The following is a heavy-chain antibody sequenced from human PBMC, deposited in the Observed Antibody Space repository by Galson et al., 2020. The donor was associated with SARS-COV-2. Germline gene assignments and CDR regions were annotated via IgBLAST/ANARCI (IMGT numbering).Heavy chain of an antibody. J-gene: IGHJ6*02. CDR3: ARYEISPTTTTGGLDV. CDR2: TYYRDKRYY. Sequence: SQTLSLTCAISGDSVSSHGAAWNWIRQSPSRGLEWLGRTYYRDKRYYDFALSVKSRITVKPDTSKNQFSLQLHSVTPEDTAVYYCARYEISPTTTTGGLDVWGHGTTVSVTS. D-gene: IGHD4-17*01. V-gene: IGHV6-1*01. CDR1: GDSVSSHGAA.